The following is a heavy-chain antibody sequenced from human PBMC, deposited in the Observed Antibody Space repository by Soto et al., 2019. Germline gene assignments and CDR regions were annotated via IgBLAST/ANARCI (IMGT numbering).Heavy chain of an antibody. CDR1: GFTFSSYA. V-gene: IGHV3-23*01. D-gene: IGHD3-22*01. J-gene: IGHJ4*02. Sequence: EVQLLESGGGLVQPGWSLRLSCAASGFTFSSYAMSWVRQAPGKGLEWVSAISGSGGSTYYADSVKGRFTISRDNSKNTLYMQMTSLRAEDTAVYYCAKALPYYYDSSGYYYPQVYYFDSWGQGTLVTVSS. CDR3: AKALPYYYDSSGYYYPQVYYFDS. CDR2: ISGSGGST.